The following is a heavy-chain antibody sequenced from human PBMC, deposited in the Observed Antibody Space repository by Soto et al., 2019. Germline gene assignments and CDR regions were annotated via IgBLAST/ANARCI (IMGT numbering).Heavy chain of an antibody. D-gene: IGHD1-26*01. V-gene: IGHV1-46*01. CDR2: INPSGGST. Sequence: ASVKVSCKASGYTFTSYYMHWVRHAPGQGLEWMGIINPSGGSTSYAQKFQGRVTMTRDTSTSTVYMELSSLRSEDTAVYYCARDWSHIVGALRPYYYYGMDVWGRGTTVTVSS. J-gene: IGHJ6*02. CDR1: GYTFTSYY. CDR3: ARDWSHIVGALRPYYYYGMDV.